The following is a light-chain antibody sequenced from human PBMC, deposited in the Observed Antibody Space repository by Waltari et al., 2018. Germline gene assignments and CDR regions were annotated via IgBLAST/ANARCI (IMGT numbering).Light chain of an antibody. CDR3: CSNAGSRTVV. Sequence: QSALTQPASVSGSPGQSITISCTGSSSDVGGYNLVSWYQQHPGKAPKLMIYEVSNRPSGVPNRFSGSKSANTASLTISGLQAEDEADYYCCSNAGSRTVVFGGGTQLTVL. CDR2: EVS. J-gene: IGLJ7*01. CDR1: SSDVGGYNL. V-gene: IGLV2-23*02.